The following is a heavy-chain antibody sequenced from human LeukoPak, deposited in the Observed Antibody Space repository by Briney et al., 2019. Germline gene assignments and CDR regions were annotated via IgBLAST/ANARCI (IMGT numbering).Heavy chain of an antibody. CDR2: INHSGST. CDR3: ARRVGRWFGERAYYYNYMDV. D-gene: IGHD3-10*01. V-gene: IGHV4-34*01. CDR1: GGSFSGYY. J-gene: IGHJ6*03. Sequence: PSETLSLTCAVYGGSFSGYYWSWIRQPPGKGLEWIGEINHSGSTNYNPSLKSRVTISVDTSKNLFSLKLSSVTAADTAVYYCARRVGRWFGERAYYYNYMDVWGKGTTVTISS.